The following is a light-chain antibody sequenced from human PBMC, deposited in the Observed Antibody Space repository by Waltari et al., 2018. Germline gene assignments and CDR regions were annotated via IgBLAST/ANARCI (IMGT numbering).Light chain of an antibody. V-gene: IGKV1-33*01. Sequence: DIQMTQSPSSLSASVGDRVTITCQASQDIGNYLNWYQQKPWKAPNLLIFDASSLETGVSSRFSGSGSGTDFTFTISSLQPEDIATYYCQHFANLPRTFGQGTKVEIK. CDR1: QDIGNY. CDR2: DAS. J-gene: IGKJ1*01. CDR3: QHFANLPRT.